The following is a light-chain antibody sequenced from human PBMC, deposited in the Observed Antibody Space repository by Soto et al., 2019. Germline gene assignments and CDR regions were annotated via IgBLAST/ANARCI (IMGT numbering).Light chain of an antibody. V-gene: IGKV3-20*01. CDR3: QQYGSSPWT. CDR1: QSISSW. CDR2: GAS. Sequence: TQSPSTLSASVGDRVTITCRASQSISSWLAWYQQKPGQAPRLLIYGASSRATGIPDRFSGSGSGTDFTLTISRLEPEDFAVYYCQQYGSSPWTFDQGTKVDIK. J-gene: IGKJ1*01.